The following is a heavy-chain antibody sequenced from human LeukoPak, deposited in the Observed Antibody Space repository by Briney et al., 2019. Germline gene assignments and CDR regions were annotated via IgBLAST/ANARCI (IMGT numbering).Heavy chain of an antibody. CDR3: AKAFLYCGGDCSHAFDI. V-gene: IGHV3-9*01. D-gene: IGHD2-21*02. CDR2: ISWNSGSI. Sequence: GGSLRLSCAASGFTFDDYAMHWVRQAPGKGLEWVSGISWNSGSIGYADSVKGRFPISRDNAKNSLYLQMNSLRAEDTALYYCAKAFLYCGGDCSHAFDIWGQGTMVTVSS. J-gene: IGHJ3*02. CDR1: GFTFDDYA.